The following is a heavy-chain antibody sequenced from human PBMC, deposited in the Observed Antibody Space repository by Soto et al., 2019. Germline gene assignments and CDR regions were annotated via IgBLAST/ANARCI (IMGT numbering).Heavy chain of an antibody. CDR3: ARGGYCISTSCYPIDYYYYGMDV. CDR2: ISYDGSNK. D-gene: IGHD2-2*01. V-gene: IGHV3-30-3*01. Sequence: GGSLRLSCAASGFTFSSYAMHWVRQAPGKGLEWVAVISYDGSNKYYADSVKGRFTISSDNSKNTLYLQMNSLRAEDTAVYYCARGGYCISTSCYPIDYYYYGMDVWGQGTTVTVSS. J-gene: IGHJ6*02. CDR1: GFTFSSYA.